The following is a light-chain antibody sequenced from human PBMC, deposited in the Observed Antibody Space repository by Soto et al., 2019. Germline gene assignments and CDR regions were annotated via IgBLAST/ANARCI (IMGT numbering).Light chain of an antibody. Sequence: AIRMTQSPSSFSASTGDRVTITCRASQGMSSYLAWYQQKPGKAPKLLIYAASTLQSGVPSRFSGSGSGTDFTLTISRLQSEDLATYYCQQYYSYPQTFGHGTKVEIK. CDR2: AAS. CDR1: QGMSSY. J-gene: IGKJ1*01. V-gene: IGKV1-8*01. CDR3: QQYYSYPQT.